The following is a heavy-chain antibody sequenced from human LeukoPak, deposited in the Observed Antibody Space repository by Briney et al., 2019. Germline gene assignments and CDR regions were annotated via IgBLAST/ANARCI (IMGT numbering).Heavy chain of an antibody. Sequence: SVKVSIKASGGAFSSYAISWVRQAPGQGLEWMGGIIPIFGTANYAQKFQGRVTITADESTSTAYMELSSLRSEDTAVYYCASPKPWIQLLGYYGMDVWGQGTTVTVSS. J-gene: IGHJ6*02. V-gene: IGHV1-69*01. D-gene: IGHD5-18*01. CDR1: GGAFSSYA. CDR2: IIPIFGTA. CDR3: ASPKPWIQLLGYYGMDV.